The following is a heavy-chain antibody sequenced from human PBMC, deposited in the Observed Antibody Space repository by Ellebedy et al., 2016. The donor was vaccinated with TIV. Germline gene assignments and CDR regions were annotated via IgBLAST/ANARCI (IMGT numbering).Heavy chain of an antibody. CDR1: GFTFSSYR. D-gene: IGHD1-26*01. Sequence: PRGSLRLSCAGSGFTFSSYRMSWVRQAPGKGLEWVANTNQDGSEKYYMGSLKGRFTIPRDNAKNSLYLQMNSLRAEDAAVYYCARDGRVGGTTGRAFPPYWGQGTLVTVSS. V-gene: IGHV3-7*01. J-gene: IGHJ4*02. CDR2: TNQDGSEK. CDR3: ARDGRVGGTTGRAFPPY.